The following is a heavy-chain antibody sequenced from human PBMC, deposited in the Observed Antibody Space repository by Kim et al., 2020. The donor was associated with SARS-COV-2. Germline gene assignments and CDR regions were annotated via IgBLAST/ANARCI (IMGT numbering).Heavy chain of an antibody. J-gene: IGHJ4*02. CDR2: IYYSGST. V-gene: IGHV4-59*01. Sequence: SETLSLTCTVSGGSISSYYWSWIRQPPGKGLEWIGYIYYSGSTNYNPSLKSRVTISVDTSKNQFSLKLSSVTAADTAVYYCARSKTGASLDYWGQGTLVTVSS. CDR3: ARSKTGASLDY. D-gene: IGHD7-27*01. CDR1: GGSISSYY.